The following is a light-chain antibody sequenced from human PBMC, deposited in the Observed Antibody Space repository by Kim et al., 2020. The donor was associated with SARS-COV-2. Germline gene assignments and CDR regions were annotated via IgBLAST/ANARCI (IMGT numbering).Light chain of an antibody. J-gene: IGLJ3*02. CDR3: QSYDSTRWV. Sequence: NFMLTQPHSVSESPGQTVTISCTRSSGSIASNYVQWYQQRPGSAPTTVIYEDNQRPSGVPDRFSGSIDSSSNSVSLTISGLKAEDEADYYCQSYDSTRWVFGGGTQLTVL. CDR2: EDN. V-gene: IGLV6-57*04. CDR1: SGSIASNY.